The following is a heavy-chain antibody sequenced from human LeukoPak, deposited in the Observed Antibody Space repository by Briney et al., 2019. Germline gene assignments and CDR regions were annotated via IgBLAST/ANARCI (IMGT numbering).Heavy chain of an antibody. Sequence: ASVKVSCKASGYTFTGYYMHWVRQAPGQGLEWMGWINPNSGGTNYAQKFQGRVTMTRDTSISTAYMELSRLRSDDTAVYYCARGGREGYCSSTSCTARRAFDIWGHGTMVTVSS. CDR3: ARGGREGYCSSTSCTARRAFDI. D-gene: IGHD2-2*01. V-gene: IGHV1-2*02. CDR1: GYTFTGYY. CDR2: INPNSGGT. J-gene: IGHJ3*02.